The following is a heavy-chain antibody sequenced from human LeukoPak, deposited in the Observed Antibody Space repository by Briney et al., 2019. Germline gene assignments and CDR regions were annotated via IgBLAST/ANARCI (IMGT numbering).Heavy chain of an antibody. Sequence: SETLSLTCTVSGGSISSSSYYWGWIRQPPGKGLEWIGSIYYSGSTYYNPSLKSRVTISVDTSKNQFSLKLSSVTAADTAVYYCAAAGTSGYYYYYMDVWGKGTTVTVSS. D-gene: IGHD6-13*01. V-gene: IGHV4-39*07. CDR3: AAAGTSGYYYYYMDV. J-gene: IGHJ6*03. CDR1: GGSISSSSYY. CDR2: IYYSGST.